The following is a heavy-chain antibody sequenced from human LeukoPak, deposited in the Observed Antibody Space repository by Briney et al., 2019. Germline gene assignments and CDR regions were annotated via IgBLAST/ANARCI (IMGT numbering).Heavy chain of an antibody. J-gene: IGHJ3*02. D-gene: IGHD5-18*01. CDR3: ARGHGYPDAFDI. V-gene: IGHV3-69-1*01. Sequence: KPGGSLRLSCAASGFTFSDYYMSWIRQAPGKGLEWVSYISSSSTIYYADSVKGRFTISRDNAKNSLYLQMNSLRAEDTAVYYCARGHGYPDAFDIWGQGTMVTVSS. CDR1: GFTFSDYY. CDR2: ISSSSTI.